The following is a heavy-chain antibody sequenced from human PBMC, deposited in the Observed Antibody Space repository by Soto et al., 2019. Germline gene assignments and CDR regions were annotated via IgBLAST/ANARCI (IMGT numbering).Heavy chain of an antibody. D-gene: IGHD3-22*01. CDR2: ISSASLTI. V-gene: IGHV3-48*02. J-gene: IGHJ4*02. Sequence: HPGGSLRLSCAVSGFNFNSYSMNWVRQVPGKGLEWLSYISSASLTIYYADSVKGRFTVSRDNAKNSLYLQMNSLRDDDTAVYHCARSLGSSGHPFDYWGQGTLVTVSS. CDR3: ARSLGSSGHPFDY. CDR1: GFNFNSYS.